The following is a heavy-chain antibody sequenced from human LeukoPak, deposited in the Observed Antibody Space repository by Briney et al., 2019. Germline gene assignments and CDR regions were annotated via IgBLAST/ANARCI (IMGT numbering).Heavy chain of an antibody. CDR1: GFTVSSNY. Sequence: GGSLRLSCAASGFTVSSNYMSWVRQAPGKGLEWVSVIYSGGGTYYADSVKGRFTISRDNSKNTLYLQMNSLRAEDTAVYYCAAGEELRYFDWYYFDYWGQGTLVTVSS. J-gene: IGHJ4*02. V-gene: IGHV3-66*01. D-gene: IGHD3-9*01. CDR3: AAGEELRYFDWYYFDY. CDR2: IYSGGGT.